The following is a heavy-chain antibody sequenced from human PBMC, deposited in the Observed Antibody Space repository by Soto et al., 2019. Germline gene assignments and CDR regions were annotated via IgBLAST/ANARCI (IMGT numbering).Heavy chain of an antibody. Sequence: EVQLVESGGGLVQPGGSLRLSCAASGFTFSSYWMSWVRQAPGKGLEWVANIKQDGNEKYYVDSVKGRFTISRDNAKNEMYLQMNSLRAEDTGVYYCARDHIVGATNFDCWGQGTLVTVSS. CDR1: GFTFSSYW. CDR2: IKQDGNEK. J-gene: IGHJ4*02. CDR3: ARDHIVGATNFDC. V-gene: IGHV3-7*01. D-gene: IGHD1-26*01.